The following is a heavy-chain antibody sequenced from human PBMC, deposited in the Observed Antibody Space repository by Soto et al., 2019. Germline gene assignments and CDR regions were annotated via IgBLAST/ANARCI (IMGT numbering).Heavy chain of an antibody. J-gene: IGHJ4*02. V-gene: IGHV4-34*01. CDR3: ALLNQRNFDY. CDR1: GGSFSGYY. Sequence: ETLSLTCAVYGGSFSGYYWSWIRQPPGKGLEWIGEINHSGSTNYNPSLKSRVTISVDTSKNQFSLKLSSVTAADTAVYYCALLNQRNFDYWGQGTLVTVSS. D-gene: IGHD2-2*01. CDR2: INHSGST.